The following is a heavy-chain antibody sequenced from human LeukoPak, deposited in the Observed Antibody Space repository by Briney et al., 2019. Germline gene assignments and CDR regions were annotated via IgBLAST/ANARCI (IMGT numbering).Heavy chain of an antibody. V-gene: IGHV4-38-2*02. J-gene: IGHJ4*02. D-gene: IGHD3-9*01. CDR1: GYSISSGYY. CDR2: IYHSGST. Sequence: ETLSLTCTVSGYSISSGYYWGWIRQPPGKGLEWIGSIYHSGSTYYNPSLKSRVTISVDTSKNQFSLKLSSVTAADTAVYYCARLRYDILTGYPDYWGQGTLSPSPQ. CDR3: ARLRYDILTGYPDY.